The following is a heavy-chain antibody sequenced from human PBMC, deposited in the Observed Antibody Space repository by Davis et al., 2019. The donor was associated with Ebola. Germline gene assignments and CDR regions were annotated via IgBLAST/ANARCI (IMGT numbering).Heavy chain of an antibody. J-gene: IGHJ4*02. CDR2: IIPIFGTA. Sequence: SVKVSCKASGYTFTSYGISWVRQAPGQGLEWMGGIIPIFGTANYAQKFQGRVTITADKSTSTAYMELSSLRSEDTAVYYCARDLAVAAAGTGDYWGQGTLVTVSS. CDR3: ARDLAVAAAGTGDY. CDR1: GYTFTSYG. D-gene: IGHD6-13*01. V-gene: IGHV1-69*06.